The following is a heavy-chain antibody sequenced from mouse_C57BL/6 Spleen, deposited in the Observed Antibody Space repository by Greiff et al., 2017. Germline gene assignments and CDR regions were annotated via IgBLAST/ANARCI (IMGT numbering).Heavy chain of an antibody. CDR2: KSYDGSN. V-gene: IGHV3-6*01. J-gene: IGHJ4*01. CDR3: ARELGAMDY. CDR1: GYSITSGYY. Sequence: DVKLQESGPGLVKPSQSLSLTCSVTGYSITSGYYWNWIRQFPGNKLEWMGYKSYDGSNNYNPSLKNRISITRDTSKNQFFLKLNSVTTEDTATYYCARELGAMDYWGQGTSVTVSS.